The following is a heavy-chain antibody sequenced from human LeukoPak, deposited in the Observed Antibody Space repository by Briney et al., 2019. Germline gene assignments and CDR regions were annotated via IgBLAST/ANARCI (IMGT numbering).Heavy chain of an antibody. CDR2: ISAYNANT. V-gene: IGHV1-18*01. J-gene: IGHJ4*02. Sequence: GASVKVSCKASGYTFTSYGISWVRQAPGQGLEWMGWISAYNANTHYAQKFQGRVTMTTDTSTSTVYMELRSLRSDDTAVYYCARDDCSGGSCYVCVWGQGTLVTVSS. CDR1: GYTFTSYG. CDR3: ARDDCSGGSCYVCV. D-gene: IGHD2-15*01.